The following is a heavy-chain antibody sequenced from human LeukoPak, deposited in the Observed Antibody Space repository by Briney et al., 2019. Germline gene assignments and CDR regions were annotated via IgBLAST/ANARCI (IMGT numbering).Heavy chain of an antibody. Sequence: SVKVSCKASGATFSRSAVAWVRQAPGQGLEWMGGTIPYFGTPNYPQKFQGRVTIAADESTNTAYMELTNLSSDDTAVYFCAKPTNGYNYGSLEYWGRGTLGIVSS. J-gene: IGHJ4*02. CDR2: TIPYFGTP. V-gene: IGHV1-69*13. CDR3: AKPTNGYNYGSLEY. D-gene: IGHD5-24*01. CDR1: GATFSRSA.